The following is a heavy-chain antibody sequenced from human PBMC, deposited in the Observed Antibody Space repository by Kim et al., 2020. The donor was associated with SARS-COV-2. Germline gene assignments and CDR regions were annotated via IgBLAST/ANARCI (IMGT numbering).Heavy chain of an antibody. J-gene: IGHJ4*02. CDR2: ISSRSSTI. CDR3: PRDRLWFGELPDY. CDR1: GFTFSSYS. V-gene: IGHV3-48*02. D-gene: IGHD3-10*01. Sequence: GGSLRLSCAASGFTFSSYSMNWVRQAPGKGLEWVSYISSRSSTIYYADSVKGRFTISRDNAKNSLYLQMNSLRDEDTASYYCPRDRLWFGELPDYWGQGTLVTVSS.